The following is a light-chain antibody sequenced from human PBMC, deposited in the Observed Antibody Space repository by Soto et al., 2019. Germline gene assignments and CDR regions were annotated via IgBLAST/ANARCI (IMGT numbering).Light chain of an antibody. Sequence: QSVLTQPPSASGTPGQRVTISCSGSSSNIGSNTVNWYQQLPGTAPKLLIYSNNQRPSGVPDRFSGSKSGTSASLAISGLQSEDKADYYCAAWDDSLNGPGYVFGTGTKLTVL. J-gene: IGLJ1*01. V-gene: IGLV1-44*01. CDR2: SNN. CDR3: AAWDDSLNGPGYV. CDR1: SSNIGSNT.